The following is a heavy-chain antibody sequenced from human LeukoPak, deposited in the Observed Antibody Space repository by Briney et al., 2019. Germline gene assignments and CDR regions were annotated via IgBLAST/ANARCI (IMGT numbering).Heavy chain of an antibody. CDR2: IIPIFGTA. D-gene: IGHD3-10*01. J-gene: IGHJ5*02. CDR3: AREGGITMVRGLGVGFDP. Sequence: SVKVSCKASGGTFSSYAISWVRQAPGQGLEWMGGIIPIFGTANYAQKFQGRVTITTDESTSTAYMELSSLRSEDTAVYYWAREGGITMVRGLGVGFDPWGQGTLVTVSS. V-gene: IGHV1-69*05. CDR1: GGTFSSYA.